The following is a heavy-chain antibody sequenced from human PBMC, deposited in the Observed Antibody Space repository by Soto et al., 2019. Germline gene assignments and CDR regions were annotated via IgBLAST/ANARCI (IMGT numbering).Heavy chain of an antibody. J-gene: IGHJ6*02. D-gene: IGHD4-17*01. CDR3: ARYGEDYYSGLDV. Sequence: SETLSLTCSVSGYSITSGYYWGWIRQPPGKGLEWIGNIYRAGSTYYSPSLKSRVIISIDSPRNSFSLELSSLTAADTAVYYCARYGEDYYSGLDVWGQGTTVTVSS. CDR2: IYRAGST. V-gene: IGHV4-38-2*01. CDR1: GYSITSGYY.